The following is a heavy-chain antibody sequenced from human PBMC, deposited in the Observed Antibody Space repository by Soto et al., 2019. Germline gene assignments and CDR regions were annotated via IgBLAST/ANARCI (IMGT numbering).Heavy chain of an antibody. V-gene: IGHV1-18*01. J-gene: IGHJ4*02. D-gene: IGHD6-19*01. CDR2: ISAYNGDT. CDR3: ARASSGPDY. CDR1: GYTFTNYD. Sequence: ASVNVSCKTSGYTFTNYDISWVRQAPGQGLEWMGWISAYNGDTKYAQKVQDRVTLTTDTSTSTAYMDLRSLTTDDTAVYCCARASSGPDYWGQGALVTVSS.